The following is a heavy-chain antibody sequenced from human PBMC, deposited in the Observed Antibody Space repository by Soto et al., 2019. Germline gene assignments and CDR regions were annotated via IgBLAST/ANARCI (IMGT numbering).Heavy chain of an antibody. CDR3: ARDRYFYESRGYYRTLES. D-gene: IGHD3-22*01. Sequence: SETLSLTCTVSVGSITSYYWSLIRQAPGKGLEWIGNIFYTGSTSYNPSLKSRVAISVHTSKNQFSLKLTSVTAAETAVYYCARDRYFYESRGYYRTLESWGQGTMVTVSS. J-gene: IGHJ5*01. CDR1: VGSITSYY. V-gene: IGHV4-59*01. CDR2: IFYTGST.